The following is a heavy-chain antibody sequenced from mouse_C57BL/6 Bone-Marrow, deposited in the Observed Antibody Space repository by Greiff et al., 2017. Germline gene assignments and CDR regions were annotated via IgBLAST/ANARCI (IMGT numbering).Heavy chain of an antibody. J-gene: IGHJ1*03. V-gene: IGHV1-54*01. CDR1: GYAFTNYL. D-gene: IGHD1-1*01. Sequence: QVQLQQSGAELVRPGTSVKVSCKASGYAFTNYLIEWVKQRPGHGLEWIGVIIPGSGGTNYNEKFKGKATLTADKSSSTAYMQLSSLTSEDSAVYFCATYYYGSSGYCDVWGTGTTVTVSA. CDR2: IIPGSGGT. CDR3: ATYYYGSSGYCDV.